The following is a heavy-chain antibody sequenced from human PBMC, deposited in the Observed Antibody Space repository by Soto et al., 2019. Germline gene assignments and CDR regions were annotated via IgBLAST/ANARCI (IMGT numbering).Heavy chain of an antibody. V-gene: IGHV3-15*01. CDR1: GFTFSNAW. J-gene: IGHJ5*02. Sequence: GSLRLSCAASGFTFSNAWMSWVRQAPGKGLEWVGRIKSKTDGGTTDYATPVKGRFTISRDDSKNTLYLQMNSLKTEDTAVYYCTTSTTVTTVKRFDPWGQGTLVTVSS. CDR3: TTSTTVTTVKRFDP. CDR2: IKSKTDGGTT. D-gene: IGHD4-17*01.